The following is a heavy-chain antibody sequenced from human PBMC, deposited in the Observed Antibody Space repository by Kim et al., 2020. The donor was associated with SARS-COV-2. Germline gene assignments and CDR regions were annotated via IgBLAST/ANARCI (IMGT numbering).Heavy chain of an antibody. J-gene: IGHJ4*02. CDR1: GGSISSYY. D-gene: IGHD2-8*01. CDR2: IYYSGST. V-gene: IGHV4-59*01. Sequence: SETLSLTCTVSGGSISSYYWSWIRQPPGKGLEWIGYIYYSGSTNYNPSLKSRVTISVDTSKNQFSLKLSSVTAADTAVYYCARDNGAMVFWGQGTLVTVS. CDR3: ARDNGAMVF.